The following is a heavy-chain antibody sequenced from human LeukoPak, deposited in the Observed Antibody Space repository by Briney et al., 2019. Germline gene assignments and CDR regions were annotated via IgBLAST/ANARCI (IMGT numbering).Heavy chain of an antibody. CDR3: ARGHCSGGRCYPTPPDY. D-gene: IGHD2-15*01. Sequence: GASVKVSCKTSGYAFTTYGISWMRQAPGQGLAWMGWINPYNDNTHYIQKFQGRVTMTTDTSTNSVYMELRSLRSDDTAVYYCARGHCSGGRCYPTPPDYWGQGTLVTVSS. V-gene: IGHV1-18*01. J-gene: IGHJ4*02. CDR2: INPYNDNT. CDR1: GYAFTTYG.